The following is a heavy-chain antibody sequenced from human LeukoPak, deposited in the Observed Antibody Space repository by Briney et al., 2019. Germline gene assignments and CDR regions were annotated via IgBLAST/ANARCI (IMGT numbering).Heavy chain of an antibody. CDR3: AKWGNSYGYLDH. D-gene: IGHD5-18*01. CDR2: IYYSGST. V-gene: IGHV4-59*08. J-gene: IGHJ4*02. Sequence: PSETLSLTCTVSGGSISSYYWSWIRQPPGKGLEWIGYIYYSGSTDYNPSLKSRVTISVDRSKNQFSLKLNSVTAADTAVYYCAKWGNSYGYLDHWGQGTLVTVSS. CDR1: GGSISSYY.